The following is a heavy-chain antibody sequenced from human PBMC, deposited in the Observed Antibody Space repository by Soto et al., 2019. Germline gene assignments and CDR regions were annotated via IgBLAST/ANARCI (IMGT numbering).Heavy chain of an antibody. J-gene: IGHJ5*02. D-gene: IGHD2-8*02. CDR1: GGSFSGYY. CDR2: INHSGST. V-gene: IGHV4-34*01. CDR3: ARAPPGLRLNWFDP. Sequence: SETLSLTCAVYGGSFSGYYWSWIRQPPGKGLEWIGEINHSGSTNYNPSLKSRVTISVDTSKNQFSLKLSSVTAADTAVYYCARAPPGLRLNWFDPWGQGTLVTVSS.